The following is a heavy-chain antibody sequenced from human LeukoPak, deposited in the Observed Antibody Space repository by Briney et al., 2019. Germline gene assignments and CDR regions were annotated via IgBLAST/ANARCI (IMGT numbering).Heavy chain of an antibody. CDR1: AGSISGSSYY. J-gene: IGHJ4*02. CDR3: ARGAYYYDSSGYYPFDY. V-gene: IGHV4-61*02. Sequence: SVTLSFNCTVSAGSISGSSYYRSWIRQPPGRGVEWIERICTSWSANYNQSRKTLVTITVDTSKNQFSLKLSSVTAADTAVYYCARGAYYYDSSGYYPFDYWGQGTLVTVSS. D-gene: IGHD3-22*01. CDR2: ICTSWSA.